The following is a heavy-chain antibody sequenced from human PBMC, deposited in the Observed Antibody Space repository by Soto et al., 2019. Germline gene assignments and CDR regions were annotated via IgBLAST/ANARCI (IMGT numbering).Heavy chain of an antibody. CDR2: ISWNSQNI. V-gene: IGHV3-9*01. D-gene: IGHD1-26*01. Sequence: SLRLSCEASGFTLDDHGMHWVRQAPGRGLEWVSGISWNSQNIAYSDSVRGRFTISRDNAKNFLYLHMNNLRADDTALYYCARDTAVGATTRFSAFDLWGLGTMVTVSS. J-gene: IGHJ3*01. CDR1: GFTLDDHG. CDR3: ARDTAVGATTRFSAFDL.